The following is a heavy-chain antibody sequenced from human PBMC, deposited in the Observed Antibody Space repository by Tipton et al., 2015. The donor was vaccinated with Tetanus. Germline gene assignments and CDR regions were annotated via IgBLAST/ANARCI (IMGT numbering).Heavy chain of an antibody. CDR2: IYYSGST. J-gene: IGHJ4*02. CDR3: ARDQVRGARGWNYFDY. V-gene: IGHV4-31*02. CDR1: GDSISSGGYY. D-gene: IGHD1-26*01. Sequence: LRLSCTVSGDSISSGGYYWSWIRQHPGKGLEWIGDIYYSGSTYYNPSLKSRVTISVDTSKNQFSLKLNSVTAADTAVYYCARDQVRGARGWNYFDYWGQGTLVTVSS.